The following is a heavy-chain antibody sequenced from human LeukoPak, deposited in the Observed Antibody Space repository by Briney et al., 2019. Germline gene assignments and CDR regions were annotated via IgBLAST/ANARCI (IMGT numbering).Heavy chain of an antibody. D-gene: IGHD2-15*01. CDR1: GFTFSSYW. V-gene: IGHV3-74*01. CDR3: LRGGPDYFDN. CDR2: INSDGSSK. Sequence: GXSLRLSCVASGFTFSSYWMHWVRQTPGKGLVWVSRINSDGSSKNYADSVEGRFTISRDNAKNTLYLQMNSLRAEDTAVYYCLRGGPDYFDNWGQGTLVTVSS. J-gene: IGHJ4*02.